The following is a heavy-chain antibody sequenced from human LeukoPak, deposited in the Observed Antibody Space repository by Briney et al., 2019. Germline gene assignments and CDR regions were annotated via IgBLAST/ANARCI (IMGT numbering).Heavy chain of an antibody. CDR1: GGSFSGYY. CDR2: INHSGST. V-gene: IGHV4-34*01. J-gene: IGHJ4*02. D-gene: IGHD6-13*01. Sequence: SETLSLTCAVYGGSFSGYYWSWIRQPPGKGLEWIGEINHSGSTNYNPSLKSRVTISVDTSKNQFSLKLSSVTAADTAVYYRARFRGVAAAHLYYFDYWGQGTLVTVSS. CDR3: ARFRGVAAAHLYYFDY.